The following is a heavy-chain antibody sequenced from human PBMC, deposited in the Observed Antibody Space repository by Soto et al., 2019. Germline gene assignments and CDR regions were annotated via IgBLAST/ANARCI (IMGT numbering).Heavy chain of an antibody. Sequence: SETLSLTCAVYGGSFSGYYWSWIRQPPGKGLEWIGEINHSGSTNYNPSLKSRDTITVDTTKNQFPLQLSTVPTADTAVYYCAIGPPRWLRLYYFDYWGQGTLVTVSS. CDR2: INHSGST. D-gene: IGHD5-12*01. V-gene: IGHV4-34*01. CDR1: GGSFSGYY. J-gene: IGHJ4*02. CDR3: AIGPPRWLRLYYFDY.